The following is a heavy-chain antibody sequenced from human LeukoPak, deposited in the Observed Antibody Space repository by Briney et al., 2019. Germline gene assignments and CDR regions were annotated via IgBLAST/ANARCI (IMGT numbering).Heavy chain of an antibody. CDR2: IYYSGST. CDR1: GGSMNSYY. CDR3: ARHVWLQPFDY. J-gene: IGHJ4*02. Sequence: ASETLSLTCSVSGGSMNSYYWSWIRQSPGKGLEWIGYIYYSGSTNYNPFLKSRVTISVDTSKNQFPLKLSSVNAADTAVYYCARHVWLQPFDYWGQGTLVTASS. V-gene: IGHV4-59*08. D-gene: IGHD3-9*01.